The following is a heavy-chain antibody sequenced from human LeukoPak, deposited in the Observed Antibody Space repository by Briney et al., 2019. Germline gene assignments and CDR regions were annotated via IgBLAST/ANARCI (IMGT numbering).Heavy chain of an antibody. J-gene: IGHJ4*02. CDR3: ARQEQSRHCSSTSCYLTVNYFDY. Sequence: GGSLRLSCAASGFTFSSYAMHWVRQAPGKGLEWVAVISYDGSNKYYADSVKGRFTISRDNSKNTLYLQMNSLRAEDTAVYYCARQEQSRHCSSTSCYLTVNYFDYWGQGTLVTVSS. CDR1: GFTFSSYA. D-gene: IGHD2-2*01. V-gene: IGHV3-30-3*01. CDR2: ISYDGSNK.